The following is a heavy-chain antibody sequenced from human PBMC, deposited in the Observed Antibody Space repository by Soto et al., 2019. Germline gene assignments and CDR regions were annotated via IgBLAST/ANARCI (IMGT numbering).Heavy chain of an antibody. J-gene: IGHJ6*02. D-gene: IGHD5-12*01. CDR2: IIPIFGTA. Sequence: SVKVSCKASGGTFSSYAISWVRQAPGQGLEWMGGIIPIFGTANYAQKFQGRVTITADESTSTAYMELSSLRSEDTAVYYCACPVEMATRARADYYYGMDVWGQGTTVTVSS. CDR1: GGTFSSYA. CDR3: ACPVEMATRARADYYYGMDV. V-gene: IGHV1-69*13.